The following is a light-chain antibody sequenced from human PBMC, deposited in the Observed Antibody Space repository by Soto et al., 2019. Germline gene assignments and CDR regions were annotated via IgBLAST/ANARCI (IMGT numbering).Light chain of an antibody. CDR2: GAS. CDR3: QQCNNWPPLT. V-gene: IGKV3-15*01. Sequence: EVVMTQSPATLSVSPGERATLSCRASHNINSNLAWYQQKPGQAPRLLIYGASTRATGIPARFSGSGSGTEFTLTISSLQSEDVAVYYCQQCNNWPPLTFGGGTKVAIK. J-gene: IGKJ4*01. CDR1: HNINSN.